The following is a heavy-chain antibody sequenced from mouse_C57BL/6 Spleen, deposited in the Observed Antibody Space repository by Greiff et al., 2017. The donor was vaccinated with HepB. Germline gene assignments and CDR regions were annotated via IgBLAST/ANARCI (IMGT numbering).Heavy chain of an antibody. CDR2: IDPENGDT. CDR3: TTVVAPYY. D-gene: IGHD1-1*01. CDR1: GFNIKDDY. Sequence: VQLQQSGAELVRPGASVKLSCTASGFNIKDDYMHWVKQRPEQGLEWIGWIDPENGDTEYASKFQGKATITADTSSNTAYLQLSSLTSEDTAVYYCTTVVAPYYWGQGTSVTVSS. V-gene: IGHV14-4*01. J-gene: IGHJ4*01.